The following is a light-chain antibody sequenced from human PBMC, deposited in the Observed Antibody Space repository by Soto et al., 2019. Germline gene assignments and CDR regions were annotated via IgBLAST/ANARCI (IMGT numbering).Light chain of an antibody. CDR1: QSVSSN. J-gene: IGKJ2*01. CDR3: QQYNNWPPYT. CDR2: GAS. V-gene: IGKV3-15*01. Sequence: VMTQSPATLSVSPGERATLSCRASQSVSSNLAWYQQKPGQARRLLIYGASTRATGIPARFSGSGSGTEFTLTISSLQSEDFAVYYCQQYNNWPPYTFGQGTKLEIK.